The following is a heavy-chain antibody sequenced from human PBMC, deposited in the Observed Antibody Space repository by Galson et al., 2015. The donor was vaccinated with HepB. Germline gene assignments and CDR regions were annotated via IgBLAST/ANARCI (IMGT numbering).Heavy chain of an antibody. CDR3: ARDARVFRFYYYGMDV. V-gene: IGHV1-2*06. Sequence: SVKVSCKASGFTFTAYYLHWVRQAPGQGLEWLGRINPDTGGTDYAQKFQGRVTMTRDASITTAYMELSRLRSDDTAVYFCARDARVFRFYYYGMDVWGQGTTVTVPS. D-gene: IGHD3-3*01. CDR2: INPDTGGT. CDR1: GFTFTAYY. J-gene: IGHJ6*02.